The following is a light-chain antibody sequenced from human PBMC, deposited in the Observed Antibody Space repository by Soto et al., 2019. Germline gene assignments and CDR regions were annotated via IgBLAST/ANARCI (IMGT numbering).Light chain of an antibody. CDR1: QNINSR. J-gene: IGKJ4*01. V-gene: IGKV1-12*01. Sequence: DIQMTQSPSSVSASVGDRVTITCRASQNINSRLAWYQQKPGRAPKLLIFLVSSLQSGVPLRFSGSGSGTEFTLSISSLHPEDFATYYCQQSHSFPVTFGGGTKVQIK. CDR2: LVS. CDR3: QQSHSFPVT.